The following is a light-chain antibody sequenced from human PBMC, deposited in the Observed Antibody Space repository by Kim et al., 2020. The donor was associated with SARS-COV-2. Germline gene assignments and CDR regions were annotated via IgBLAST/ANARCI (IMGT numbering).Light chain of an antibody. Sequence: ASVGDRVTIACRSSQSIDTYMNWYQQKPGKAPKLLIYATSSLQSGVPSRFSGSGSGTDFTLTISSLRPEDFATYYCQQSYKIPLTFGGGTKVDIK. V-gene: IGKV1-39*01. CDR3: QQSYKIPLT. CDR2: ATS. CDR1: QSIDTY. J-gene: IGKJ4*01.